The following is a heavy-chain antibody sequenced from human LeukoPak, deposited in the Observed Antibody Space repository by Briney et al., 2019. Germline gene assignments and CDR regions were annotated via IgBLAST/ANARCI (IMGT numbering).Heavy chain of an antibody. J-gene: IGHJ6*03. D-gene: IGHD1-1*01. Sequence: PSETLSLTCTVSGGSISSSSYYWGWIRQPPGKGLEWIGSIYYSGSTYYNPSLKSRVTISVDTSKNQFSLKLSSVTAADTAVYYCARSRVGRNDRFNYYYYMDVWGKGTTVTVSS. CDR3: ARSRVGRNDRFNYYYYMDV. V-gene: IGHV4-39*01. CDR1: GGSISSSSYY. CDR2: IYYSGST.